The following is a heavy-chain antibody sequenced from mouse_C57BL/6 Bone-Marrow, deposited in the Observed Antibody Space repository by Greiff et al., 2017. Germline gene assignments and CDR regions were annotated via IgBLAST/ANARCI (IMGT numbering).Heavy chain of an antibody. CDR2: ISSGGDYI. CDR3: TRERAWYYYAMDY. J-gene: IGHJ4*01. Sequence: EVKLVESGEGLVKPGGSLKLSCAASGFTFSSYAMSWVRQTPEKRLEWVAYISSGGDYIYYADTVKGRFTISRDKARNTLYLQMSSLKSEDTAMDYCTRERAWYYYAMDYWGQGTPVTVSS. V-gene: IGHV5-9-1*02. CDR1: GFTFSSYA.